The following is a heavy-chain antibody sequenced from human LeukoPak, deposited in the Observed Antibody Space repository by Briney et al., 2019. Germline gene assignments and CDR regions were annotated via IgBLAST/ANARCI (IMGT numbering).Heavy chain of an antibody. CDR2: VYFTGTT. CDR1: GGSISSYF. Sequence: PSETLSLTCSVSGGSISSYFWSWIRQPPGKGLEWIGYVYFTGTTNYNPSLKSRVTISVDTSKNQFSLKLSSVTAADTAVYYCARALAVYYDSSGYYYTFDIWGQGTMVTVSS. V-gene: IGHV4-59*12. CDR3: ARALAVYYDSSGYYYTFDI. D-gene: IGHD3-22*01. J-gene: IGHJ3*02.